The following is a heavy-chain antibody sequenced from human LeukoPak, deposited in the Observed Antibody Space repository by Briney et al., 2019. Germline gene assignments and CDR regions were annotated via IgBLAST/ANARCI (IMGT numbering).Heavy chain of an antibody. D-gene: IGHD1-1*01. J-gene: IGHJ4*02. CDR2: ISSSSSTI. CDR1: GFTFSSYS. Sequence: GGSLRLSCAASGFTFSSYSMNWVRQAPGKGLEWVSYISSSSSTIYYADSVKGRFTISRDNAKNSLYLQMNSLRAEDTAVYYCARVSGPGNFDYWGQGTLVTVSS. V-gene: IGHV3-48*01. CDR3: ARVSGPGNFDY.